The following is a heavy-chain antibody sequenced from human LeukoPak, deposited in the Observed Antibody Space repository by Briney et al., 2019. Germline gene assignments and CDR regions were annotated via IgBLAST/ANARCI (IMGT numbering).Heavy chain of an antibody. CDR2: IYDSGST. CDR1: GGSVSSGSYY. Sequence: SETLSLTCAVSGGSVSSGSYYWSWIRQPPGKGLEWIGYIYDSGSTNYNPSLKSRVTISVDTSKNQFSLKLSSVTAADTAVYYCAKVGLSGLFDYWGQGALVTVSS. V-gene: IGHV4-61*01. CDR3: AKVGLSGLFDY. J-gene: IGHJ4*02. D-gene: IGHD3-10*01.